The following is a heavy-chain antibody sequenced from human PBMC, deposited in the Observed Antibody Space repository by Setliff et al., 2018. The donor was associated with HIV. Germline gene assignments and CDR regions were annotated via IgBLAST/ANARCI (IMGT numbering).Heavy chain of an antibody. CDR3: ARHRGAFRLDY. D-gene: IGHD3-16*01. J-gene: IGHJ4*02. CDR2: INHSGST. V-gene: IGHV4-34*01. Sequence: SETLSLTCAVYGGSFSGYYWSWIRQPPGKGLEWIGEINHSGSTNYNPSLKSRVNISVDPSKNQFSLQLISVTAADTAVYYCARHRGAFRLDYWGQGTLVTVSS. CDR1: GGSFSGYY.